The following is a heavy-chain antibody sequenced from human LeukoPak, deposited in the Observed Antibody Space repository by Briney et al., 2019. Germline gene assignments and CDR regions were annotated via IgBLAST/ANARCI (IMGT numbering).Heavy chain of an antibody. Sequence: PGGSLRLSCAASGFTFSAFWMSWVRQATGKGLEWVANIRQDGSVKYYVDSVKGRFTVSRDNAKNSLYLQTNSLRAEDTAVYYCARLWGDATIFDYWGQGTLFTVSS. CDR2: IRQDGSVK. J-gene: IGHJ4*02. V-gene: IGHV3-7*01. CDR1: GFTFSAFW. CDR3: ARLWGDATIFDY. D-gene: IGHD3-10*01.